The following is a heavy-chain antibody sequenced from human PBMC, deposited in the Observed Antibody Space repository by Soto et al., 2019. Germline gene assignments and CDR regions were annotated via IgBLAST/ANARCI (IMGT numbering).Heavy chain of an antibody. CDR3: ASRTGRNYYGMDV. Sequence: QVQLQESGPGLVKPSETLSLTCTVSGGSISTYYWSWIRHPPGKGLEYIASIHYSGTTNYNPSLKIRVTISVDTSKNQFSLELSSVTAADTAVYYCASRTGRNYYGMDVWGQGTTVTVSS. CDR1: GGSISTYY. V-gene: IGHV4-59*01. D-gene: IGHD7-27*01. CDR2: IHYSGTT. J-gene: IGHJ6*02.